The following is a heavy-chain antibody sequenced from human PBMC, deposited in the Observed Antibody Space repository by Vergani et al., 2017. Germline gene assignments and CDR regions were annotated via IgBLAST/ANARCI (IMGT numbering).Heavy chain of an antibody. CDR1: GGTFSSYT. J-gene: IGHJ4*02. D-gene: IGHD6-19*01. CDR2: IIPILGIA. CDR3: AGSPYSSGGSVDY. V-gene: IGHV1-69*02. Sequence: QVQLVQSGAEVKKPGSSVKVSCKASGGTFSSYTISWVRQAPGQGLEWMGRIIPILGIANYAQKFQGRVTITADKSTSTAYMKLSSLRSEDTAVYYCAGSPYSSGGSVDYWGRGTVVAVSS.